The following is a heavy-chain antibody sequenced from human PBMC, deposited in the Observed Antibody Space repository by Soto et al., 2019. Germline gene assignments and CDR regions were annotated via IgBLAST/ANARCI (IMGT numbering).Heavy chain of an antibody. V-gene: IGHV4-30-4*01. CDR2: VYYSVRA. J-gene: IGHJ6*01. Sequence: QVQLQESGPGLVKPSQTLSLTCTVSGVSFTNSDYSWSWIRQPPGNGLEWVGNVYYSVRADYRPSLKTRLKISVDTSKNQISLNLTSVTVADTAVYYCAIVSLQYYGVDVWGQGTTVTVSS. CDR1: GVSFTNSDYS. CDR3: AIVSLQYYGVDV.